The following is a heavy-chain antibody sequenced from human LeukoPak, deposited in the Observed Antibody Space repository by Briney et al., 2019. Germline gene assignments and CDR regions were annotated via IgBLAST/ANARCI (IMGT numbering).Heavy chain of an antibody. D-gene: IGHD3-16*02. CDR3: ARESREGYRGHYYFDY. CDR2: IYYSGST. V-gene: IGHV4-31*03. Sequence: SETLSLTCTVSGGSISSGGYYWSWIRQHPGKGLEWIVYIYYSGSTYYNPSLKSRVTISVDTSKNQFSLQLRSVTAADTAVYYCARESREGYRGHYYFDYWGQGSLVTVSS. J-gene: IGHJ4*02. CDR1: GGSISSGGYY.